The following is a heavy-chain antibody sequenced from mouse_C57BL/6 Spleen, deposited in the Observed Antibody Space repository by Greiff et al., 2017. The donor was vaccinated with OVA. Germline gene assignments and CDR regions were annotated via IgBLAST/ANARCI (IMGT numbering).Heavy chain of an antibody. CDR2: IDPSDSET. D-gene: IGHD2-5*01. Sequence: QVQLKQPGAELVRPGSSVKLSCKASGYTFTSYWMHWVKQRPIQGLEWIGNIDPSDSETHYNQKFKDKATLTVDKSSSTAYMQLSSLTSEDSAVYYCARYYSNYWYFDVWGTGTTVTVSS. V-gene: IGHV1-52*01. CDR3: ARYYSNYWYFDV. J-gene: IGHJ1*03. CDR1: GYTFTSYW.